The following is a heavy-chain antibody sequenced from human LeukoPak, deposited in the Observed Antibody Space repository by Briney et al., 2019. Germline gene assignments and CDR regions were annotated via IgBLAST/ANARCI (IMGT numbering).Heavy chain of an antibody. V-gene: IGHV4-4*07. CDR3: ATVPLVYYYYYVDV. J-gene: IGHJ6*03. CDR2: IYTSGST. CDR1: GGSISSYY. Sequence: SETLSLTCTVSGGSISSYYWTWIRQPAGKGLEWIGRIYTSGSTNYNPSLKSRVTISVDTSKNQFSLKLSSVTAADTAEYYCATVPLVYYYYYVDVWGKGTTVTVSS. D-gene: IGHD6-6*01.